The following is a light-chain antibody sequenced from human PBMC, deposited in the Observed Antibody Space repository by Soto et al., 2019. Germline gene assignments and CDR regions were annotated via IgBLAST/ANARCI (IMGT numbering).Light chain of an antibody. CDR3: HQYYTLPLT. V-gene: IGKV4-1*01. CDR1: QSVLYTSNNKNY. J-gene: IGKJ2*01. Sequence: DIVMTQSPDSLAVSLGERATINCKSSQSVLYTSNNKNYLAWYQQKPGQPPKLLISWASTREPGVPARFSGSGSGTDFTLTISSLQAEDVAIYYCHQYYTLPLTFGQGTNLEMK. CDR2: WAS.